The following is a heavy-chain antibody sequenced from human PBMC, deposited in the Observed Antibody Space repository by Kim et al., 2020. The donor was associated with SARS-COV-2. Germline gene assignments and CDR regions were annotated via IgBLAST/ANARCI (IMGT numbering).Heavy chain of an antibody. D-gene: IGHD3-22*01. V-gene: IGHV4-59*01. CDR2: IYYSGST. CDR3: ARGLLNYYDRRFDP. Sequence: SETLSLTCTVSGGSISSYYWSWIRQPPGKGLEWIGYIYYSGSTNYNPSLKSRVTISVDTSKNQFSLKLSSVTAADTAVYYCARGLLNYYDRRFDPWGQGTLVTVSS. CDR1: GGSISSYY. J-gene: IGHJ5*02.